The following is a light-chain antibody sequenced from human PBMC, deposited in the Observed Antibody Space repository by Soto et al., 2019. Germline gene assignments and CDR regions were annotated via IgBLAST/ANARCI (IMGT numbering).Light chain of an antibody. CDR2: GAS. CDR1: QSVRSSY. CDR3: QQYGRSPFT. V-gene: IGKV3-20*01. Sequence: ESVLTQSPGTLSMSPGERATLSCRASQSVRSSYLAWYQQKPGQAPRLLIYGASSRATGIPDRFSGSGSGTYFTCTIRRLEPEEFAVYYLQQYGRSPFTFGPGTKVDIQ. J-gene: IGKJ3*01.